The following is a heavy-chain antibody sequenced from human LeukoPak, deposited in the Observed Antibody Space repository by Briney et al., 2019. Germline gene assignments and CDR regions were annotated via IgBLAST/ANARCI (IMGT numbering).Heavy chain of an antibody. D-gene: IGHD5-24*01. CDR1: GFTFDDYA. Sequence: GGSLRLSCAASGFTFDDYAMHWVRHAPGKRLEWVSGISWNSGSIVYADSVKGRFTISRDNAKNSLYLQMNSLRAEDTALYYCAKDIRRDGYNLLDAFDIWGQGTMVTVSS. J-gene: IGHJ3*02. CDR2: ISWNSGSI. CDR3: AKDIRRDGYNLLDAFDI. V-gene: IGHV3-9*01.